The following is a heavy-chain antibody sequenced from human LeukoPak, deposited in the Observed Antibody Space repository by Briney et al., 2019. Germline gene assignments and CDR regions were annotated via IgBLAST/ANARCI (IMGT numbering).Heavy chain of an antibody. CDR1: GGSISSSSYY. CDR3: ARGFNVDTATVIRFSVYYFDY. J-gene: IGHJ4*02. V-gene: IGHV4-39*01. Sequence: PSETLSLTCTASGGSISSSSYYWGWIRQPPGKGLEWIGSIYYSGSTYYNPSLKSRVTISVDTSKNQFSLKLSSVTAADTAVYYCARGFNVDTATVIRFSVYYFDYWGQGTLVTVSS. CDR2: IYYSGST. D-gene: IGHD5-18*01.